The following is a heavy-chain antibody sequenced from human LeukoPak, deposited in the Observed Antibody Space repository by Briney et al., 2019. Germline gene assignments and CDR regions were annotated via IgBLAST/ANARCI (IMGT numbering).Heavy chain of an antibody. CDR1: GFTFSSYW. D-gene: IGHD3-9*01. Sequence: PGGSLRLSCAASGFTFSSYWMSWVRQAPGKGLEWVANIKQDGSEKYYVDSVKGRFTISRDNAKNSLYLQMNSLRAEDTAVYYCARVGAQQFDWSLYYYYMDVWGKGTTVTVSS. CDR2: IKQDGSEK. V-gene: IGHV3-7*01. J-gene: IGHJ6*03. CDR3: ARVGAQQFDWSLYYYYMDV.